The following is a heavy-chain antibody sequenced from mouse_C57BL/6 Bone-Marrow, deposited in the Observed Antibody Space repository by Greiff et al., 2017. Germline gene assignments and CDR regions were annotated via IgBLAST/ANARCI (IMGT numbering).Heavy chain of an antibody. CDR1: GYTFTSYG. D-gene: IGHD4-1*01. Sequence: QVQLQQSGAELARPGASVKLSCKASGYTFTSYGISWVKQRTGQGLEWIGEIYPRSGNTYYNEKFKGKATLTADKTSNTAYMKLRSLTTEDAAVYYCARRKLERDPYYAMAYWGQGTSVTVSS. V-gene: IGHV1-81*01. J-gene: IGHJ4*01. CDR2: IYPRSGNT. CDR3: ARRKLERDPYYAMAY.